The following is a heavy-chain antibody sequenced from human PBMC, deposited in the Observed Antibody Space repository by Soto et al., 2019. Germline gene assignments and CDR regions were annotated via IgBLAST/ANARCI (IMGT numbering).Heavy chain of an antibody. CDR3: TTRDYDFWSGYYSVDDAFDI. CDR1: GFTFSNAW. Sequence: GGSLRLSCAASGFTFSNAWMSWVRQAPGKGLEWVGRIKSKTDGGTTDYAAPVKGRFTISRDDSKNTLYLQMNSLKTEDTAVYYCTTRDYDFWSGYYSVDDAFDIWGQGTMVTVSS. CDR2: IKSKTDGGTT. V-gene: IGHV3-15*01. J-gene: IGHJ3*02. D-gene: IGHD3-3*01.